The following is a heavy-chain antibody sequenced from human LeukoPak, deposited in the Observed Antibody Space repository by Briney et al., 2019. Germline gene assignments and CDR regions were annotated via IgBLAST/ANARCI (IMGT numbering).Heavy chain of an antibody. J-gene: IGHJ4*02. CDR3: ARVTRDSGSSH. CDR1: GFTLSNYE. D-gene: IGHD1-26*01. Sequence: GGSLRLSCAAYGFTLSNYEMNWVRQAPGKGLEWISDISSSGDNTDYADAVKGRFTISRDNAKNSLYLQMNSLRAEDTAVYYCARVTRDSGSSHWGQGTLVTVSS. CDR2: ISSSGDNT. V-gene: IGHV3-48*03.